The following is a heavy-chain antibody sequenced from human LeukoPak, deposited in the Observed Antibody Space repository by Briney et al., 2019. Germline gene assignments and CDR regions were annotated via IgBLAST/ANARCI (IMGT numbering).Heavy chain of an antibody. J-gene: IGHJ1*01. CDR2: FYSGGST. V-gene: IGHV3-53*01. Sequence: GGSLRLSCAASGFTVSSNYMSWVRQAPGKGLEWVSVFYSGGSTYYADSVKGRFTISRDNSKNTLYLQMNSLRAEDTAVYYCAKPPRGYCSSTSCDGYEYFQHWGQGTLVTVSS. CDR3: AKPPRGYCSSTSCDGYEYFQH. D-gene: IGHD2-2*01. CDR1: GFTVSSNY.